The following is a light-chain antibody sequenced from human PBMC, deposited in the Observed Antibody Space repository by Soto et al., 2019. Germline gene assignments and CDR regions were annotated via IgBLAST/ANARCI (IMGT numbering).Light chain of an antibody. Sequence: EIVLTQSPGTLSLSPGERATLSCRASQSVGKNYLAWYQQKGGQAPTLLIYHASIRATGIPNRFSGSGSGTDFTLTISRLEPEDFAVYYCHQYAFAPLTFGGGTKVEIK. CDR1: QSVGKNY. CDR3: HQYAFAPLT. V-gene: IGKV3-20*01. CDR2: HAS. J-gene: IGKJ4*01.